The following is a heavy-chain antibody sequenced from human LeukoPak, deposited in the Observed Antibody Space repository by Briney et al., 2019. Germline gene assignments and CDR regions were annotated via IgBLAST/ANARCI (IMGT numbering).Heavy chain of an antibody. Sequence: GGSLRLSCATSGFTFSSYAMHWVRQAPGKGLEYVSAISSNGGSTYYANSVKGRFTISRDNSKNTLYLQMGSLRAEDMAVYYCARDRSGGSYFDYWGQGTLVTVSS. CDR2: ISSNGGST. J-gene: IGHJ4*02. CDR1: GFTFSSYA. V-gene: IGHV3-64*01. CDR3: ARDRSGGSYFDY. D-gene: IGHD1-26*01.